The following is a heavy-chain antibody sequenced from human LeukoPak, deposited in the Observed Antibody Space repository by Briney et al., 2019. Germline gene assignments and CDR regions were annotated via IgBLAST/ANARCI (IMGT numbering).Heavy chain of an antibody. Sequence: SETLSLTCTVSGGPISSSSYYWGWIRQPPGKGLEWIGSIYYSGSTYYNPSLKSRVTISVDTSKNQFSLKLSSVTAADTAVYYCASIAAAGPDYWGQGTLVTVSS. CDR2: IYYSGST. J-gene: IGHJ4*02. CDR1: GGPISSSSYY. D-gene: IGHD6-13*01. CDR3: ASIAAAGPDY. V-gene: IGHV4-39*07.